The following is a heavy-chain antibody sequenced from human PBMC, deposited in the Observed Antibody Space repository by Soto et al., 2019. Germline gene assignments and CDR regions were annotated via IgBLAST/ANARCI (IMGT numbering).Heavy chain of an antibody. V-gene: IGHV1-8*01. Sequence: ASVKVSCKASGYTFTTYDISWVRQATGQGLEWMGWMNPYSGNTGYAQKFQGRVTVTRNTSISTVYMELSGLRPDDTAVYYCARRRERSGPHYFDYWGQGSQVTAPQ. D-gene: IGHD6-25*01. CDR1: GYTFTTYD. CDR2: MNPYSGNT. CDR3: ARRRERSGPHYFDY. J-gene: IGHJ4*02.